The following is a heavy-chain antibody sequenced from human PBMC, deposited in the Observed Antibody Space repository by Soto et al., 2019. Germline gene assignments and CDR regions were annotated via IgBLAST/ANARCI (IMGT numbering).Heavy chain of an antibody. CDR2: MNPSAGNT. V-gene: IGHV1-8*01. CDR1: GYTFTSYN. Sequence: AAVMGSCTAFGYTFTSYNIDWGRQATEEVLEWMVWMNPSAGNTGYAQKFQGRVTMTRNTSIRTAYMELSSLRSEDTAVYYCARGWGQLYYYYGMDVWGQGTTVTGSS. D-gene: IGHD5-18*01. J-gene: IGHJ6*02. CDR3: ARGWGQLYYYYGMDV.